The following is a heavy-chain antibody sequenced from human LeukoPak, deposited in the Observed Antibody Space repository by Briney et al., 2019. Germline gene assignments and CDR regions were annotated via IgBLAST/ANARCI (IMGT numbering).Heavy chain of an antibody. CDR3: ARLYYYDSSRYFGFGDY. J-gene: IGHJ4*02. D-gene: IGHD3-22*01. CDR1: GYTFTSYG. CDR2: ISAYNGNT. V-gene: IGHV1-18*01. Sequence: ASVKVSCKASGYTFTSYGISWERQAPGQGLEWMGWISAYNGNTNYAQKLQGRVTMTTDTSTSTAYMELRSLRSDDTAVYYCARLYYYDSSRYFGFGDYWGQGTLVTVSS.